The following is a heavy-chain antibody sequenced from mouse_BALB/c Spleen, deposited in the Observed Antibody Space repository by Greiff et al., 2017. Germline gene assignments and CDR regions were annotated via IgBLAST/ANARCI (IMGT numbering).Heavy chain of an antibody. J-gene: IGHJ2*01. CDR2: INPGSGGT. D-gene: IGHD3-2*01. V-gene: IGHV1-54*01. Sequence: VQLQESGAELVRPGTSVKVSCKASGYAFTNYLIEWVKQRPGQGLEWIGVINPGSGGTNYNEKFKGKATLTADKSSSTAYMQLSSLTSDDSAVYFCARSGRQLGPDYWGQGTTLTVSS. CDR3: ARSGRQLGPDY. CDR1: GYAFTNYL.